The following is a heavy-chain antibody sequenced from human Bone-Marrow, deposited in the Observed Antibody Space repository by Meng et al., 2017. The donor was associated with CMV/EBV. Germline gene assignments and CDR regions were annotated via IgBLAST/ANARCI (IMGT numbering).Heavy chain of an antibody. CDR1: GCSISSSSYY. CDR2: IYYSGST. V-gene: IGHV4-39*07. Sequence: GSLRLSCTVSGCSISSSSYYWGWIRQPPGKGLEWIGSIYYSGSTYYNPSLKSRVTISVDTSKNQFSLKLSSVTAADTAVYYCARDRGPGRPGGHCFDPWGQGTLVTFSS. D-gene: IGHD6-6*01. CDR3: ARDRGPGRPGGHCFDP. J-gene: IGHJ5*02.